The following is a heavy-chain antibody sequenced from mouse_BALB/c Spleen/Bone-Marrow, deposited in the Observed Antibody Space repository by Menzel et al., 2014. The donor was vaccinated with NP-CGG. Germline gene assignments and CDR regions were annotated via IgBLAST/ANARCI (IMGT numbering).Heavy chain of an antibody. V-gene: IGHV1S135*01. J-gene: IGHJ3*01. CDR3: AREDYGKGFAY. D-gene: IGHD2-1*01. CDR2: IDPYNGGT. Sequence: EVQGVESGPELVKPGASVKVSCKASGYAFTSYNMYWVKQSHGKSLEWIGHIDPYNGGTSYNQKFKGKATLTVDKSSSTAYVHLNSLTSEDSAVYYCAREDYGKGFAYWGQGTLVTVSA. CDR1: GYAFTSYN.